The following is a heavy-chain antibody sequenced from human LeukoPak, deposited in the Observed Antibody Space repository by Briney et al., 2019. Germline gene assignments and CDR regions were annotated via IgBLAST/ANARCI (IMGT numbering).Heavy chain of an antibody. CDR2: ISYDGSNK. J-gene: IGHJ3*02. CDR3: VKELVTGGAFDI. Sequence: GRSLRLSCAASGFTFSSYGIHWVRQAPGKGLEWVAVISYDGSNKYYADSVRGRFTISRDNSKNTLYLQMNSLRTEDTAVYYCVKELVTGGAFDIWGQGTMATVSS. D-gene: IGHD3-16*01. CDR1: GFTFSSYG. V-gene: IGHV3-30*18.